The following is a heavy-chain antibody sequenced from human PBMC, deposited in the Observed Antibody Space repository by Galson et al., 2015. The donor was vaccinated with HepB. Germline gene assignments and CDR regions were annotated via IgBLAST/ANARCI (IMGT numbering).Heavy chain of an antibody. V-gene: IGHV3-7*03. Sequence: SLRLSCAASGFTFSSYWMSWVRQAPGKGLEWVANIKQDGSEKYYVDSVKGRFTISRDNAKNSLYLQMNSLRAEDTAVYYCARGIVGAVAPFDYWGQGTLVTVSS. J-gene: IGHJ4*02. CDR2: IKQDGSEK. D-gene: IGHD1-26*01. CDR1: GFTFSSYW. CDR3: ARGIVGAVAPFDY.